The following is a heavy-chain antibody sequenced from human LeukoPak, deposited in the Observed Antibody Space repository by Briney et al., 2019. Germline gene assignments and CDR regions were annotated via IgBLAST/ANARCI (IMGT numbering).Heavy chain of an antibody. CDR2: ISGSGGST. V-gene: IGHV3-23*01. J-gene: IGHJ2*01. D-gene: IGHD2-8*01. CDR1: GFTISSYA. Sequence: GGSLRLSCAASGFTISSYAMSWVRQAPGKGLEWVSAISGSGGSTYYADSVKGRFTISRDNSKDTLYLQMNSLRAEDTAVYYCAKALYNWYFDLWGRGAPVTVSS. CDR3: AKALYNWYFDL.